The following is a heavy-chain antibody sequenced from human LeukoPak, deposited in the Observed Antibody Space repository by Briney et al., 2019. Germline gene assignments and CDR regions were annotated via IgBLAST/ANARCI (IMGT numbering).Heavy chain of an antibody. CDR1: GFTFSSYA. D-gene: IGHD6-6*01. CDR3: AKGTGAARPLRAEYFQH. V-gene: IGHV3-23*01. J-gene: IGHJ1*01. Sequence: GGSLRLSCAASGFTFSSYAMSWVRQAPGKGLEWVSAISGSGGSTYYADSVKGRFTISRDNSKNTLYLQMNSLRAEDTAVYYCAKGTGAARPLRAEYFQHWGQGTLVTVSS. CDR2: ISGSGGST.